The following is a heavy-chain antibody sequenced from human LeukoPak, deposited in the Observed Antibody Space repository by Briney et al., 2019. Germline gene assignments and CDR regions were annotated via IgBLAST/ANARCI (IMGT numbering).Heavy chain of an antibody. CDR2: ISSSGSTI. CDR3: ARGTWIQIMDV. Sequence: GGSLRLSCAASGFTFSSYEMNWVRQAPGKGLEWVSYISSSGSTIYYADSVKGRFTISRDNAKNSLYLQMNSLRAEDTAAYYCARGTWIQIMDVWGKGTTVTISS. V-gene: IGHV3-48*03. D-gene: IGHD5-18*01. J-gene: IGHJ6*04. CDR1: GFTFSSYE.